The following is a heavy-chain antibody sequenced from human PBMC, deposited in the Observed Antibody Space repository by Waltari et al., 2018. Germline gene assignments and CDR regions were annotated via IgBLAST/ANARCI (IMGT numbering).Heavy chain of an antibody. CDR2: IFHTGKT. CDR3: ARSSGYYSFSY. CDR1: GYSISGYF. D-gene: IGHD3-22*01. J-gene: IGHJ4*02. V-gene: IGHV4-38-2*01. Sequence: QVQMQESGPGLVKPSETLSLNCEVSGYSISGYFWGWIRQPPGQGLEWIGSIFHTGKTYYNPSLKSRVTLSVDTSKNQISLKLSSVTAADTAVYYCARSSGYYSFSYWGQGTLVTVSS.